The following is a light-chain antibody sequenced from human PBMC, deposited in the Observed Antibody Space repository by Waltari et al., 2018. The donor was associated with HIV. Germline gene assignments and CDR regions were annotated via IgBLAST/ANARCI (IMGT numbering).Light chain of an antibody. CDR1: NIGSKS. CDR2: DDN. J-gene: IGLJ3*02. Sequence: SYVLTQPPSVSVDPGEPARITCGGTNIGSKSVQWYQQKPGQAPVLVIYDDNCRPSGIPGGFVGSSSGNTATLTSSRVEAGDEADYYCQVWDTTTDQWVFGGGTELAVL. CDR3: QVWDTTTDQWV. V-gene: IGLV3-21*04.